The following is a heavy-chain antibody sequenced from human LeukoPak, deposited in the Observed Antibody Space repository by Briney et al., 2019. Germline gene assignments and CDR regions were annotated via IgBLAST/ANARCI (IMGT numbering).Heavy chain of an antibody. V-gene: IGHV3-23*01. CDR2: ISGSGGGT. D-gene: IGHD4-17*01. Sequence: GGSLRLSCAASGFTFSSYAMSWVRQAPGKGLEWVSSISGSGGGTYYVDSVKGRFTISRDNSKNTLYLQMNSLRAEDTAVYYCAKGQTTVMAFDIWGQGTMVTVSS. J-gene: IGHJ3*02. CDR1: GFTFSSYA. CDR3: AKGQTTVMAFDI.